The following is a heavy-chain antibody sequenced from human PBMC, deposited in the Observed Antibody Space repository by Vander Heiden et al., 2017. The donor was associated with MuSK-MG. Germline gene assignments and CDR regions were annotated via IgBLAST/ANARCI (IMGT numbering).Heavy chain of an antibody. CDR1: GFTFSSYW. J-gene: IGHJ4*02. CDR2: IKQAGSEK. CDR3: ARNGYDFETGYFDY. D-gene: IGHD5-12*01. V-gene: IGHV3-7*01. Sequence: EVQLVESGGGLVQPGVSLRLSCAASGFTFSSYWMSWVRQAPGKGLEWVANIKQAGSEKYYVDSVKGRFTISRDNAKNSLYLQMNSLRAEDTAVYYCARNGYDFETGYFDYWGQGTLVTVSS.